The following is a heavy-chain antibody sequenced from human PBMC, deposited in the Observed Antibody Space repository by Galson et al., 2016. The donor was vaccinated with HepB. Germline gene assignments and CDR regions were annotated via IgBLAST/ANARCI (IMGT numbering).Heavy chain of an antibody. CDR3: AKQGGDSNSWTTVDF. V-gene: IGHV5-51*01. CDR1: GYSFTNHW. CDR2: INPRDSET. D-gene: IGHD3-22*01. Sequence: QSGAEVKKPGESLKISCKGSGYSFTNHWIGWVRQMPGKGLEWMGIINPRDSETRYSPSFQGQVTISVDKSISTAFLQWGSLKASDTALYYCAKQGGDSNSWTTVDFWGQGTLVTVSS. J-gene: IGHJ4*02.